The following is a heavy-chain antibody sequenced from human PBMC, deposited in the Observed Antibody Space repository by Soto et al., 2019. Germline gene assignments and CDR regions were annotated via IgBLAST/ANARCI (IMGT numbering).Heavy chain of an antibody. CDR1: GFTFSSYS. CDR2: ISSSSSYI. CDR3: ARTQLLWFGELFWYFDL. D-gene: IGHD3-10*01. Sequence: GGSLRLSCVASGFTFSSYSMNWVRQAPGKGLEWVSSISSSSSYIYYADSVKGRFTISRDNAKNSLYLQMNSLRAEDTAVYYCARTQLLWFGELFWYFDLWGRGTLVTVSS. J-gene: IGHJ2*01. V-gene: IGHV3-21*01.